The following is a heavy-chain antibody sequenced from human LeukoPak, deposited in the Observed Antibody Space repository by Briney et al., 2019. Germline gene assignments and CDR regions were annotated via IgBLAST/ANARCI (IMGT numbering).Heavy chain of an antibody. J-gene: IGHJ5*02. CDR2: INSDGSST. D-gene: IGHD6-19*01. V-gene: IGHV3-74*01. CDR1: EFTISDYW. Sequence: GGSLRLSCAASEFTISDYWMSWVRQAPGKGLVWVSRINSDGSSTSYADSVKGRFTISRDNAKNTLYLQMNSLRAEDTAVYYCASLPFLGQWLAGGVDWFDPWGQGTLVTVSS. CDR3: ASLPFLGQWLAGGVDWFDP.